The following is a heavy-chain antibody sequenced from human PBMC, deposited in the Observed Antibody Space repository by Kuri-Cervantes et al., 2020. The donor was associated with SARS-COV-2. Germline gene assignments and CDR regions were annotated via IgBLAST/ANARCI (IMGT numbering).Heavy chain of an antibody. CDR2: IYYSGST. V-gene: IGHV4-39*07. D-gene: IGHD3-22*01. Sequence: SETLSLTCTVSGGSISSSSYYWGWIRQPPGKGLEWIGSIYYSGSTYYNPSLKSRVTISVDTSKNQFSLKLSSVTAADTAVYYCARSENSGYYDFWFDPWGQGDLVTVSS. CDR1: GGSISSSSYY. CDR3: ARSENSGYYDFWFDP. J-gene: IGHJ5*02.